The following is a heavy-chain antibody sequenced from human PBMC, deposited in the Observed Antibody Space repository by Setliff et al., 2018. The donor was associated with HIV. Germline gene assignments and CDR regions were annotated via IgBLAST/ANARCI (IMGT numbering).Heavy chain of an antibody. V-gene: IGHV4-39*07. CDR1: GDSISSGGYY. Sequence: SETLSLTCTVSGDSISSGGYYWGWIRQPTGKGLQWIGTIFYTGSTQYNPSLKSRVTISVDKSKNQFSLNLTSVTAAATAVYYCARGGAFWSGYYGFDYWGQGTLVTVSS. CDR2: IFYTGST. J-gene: IGHJ4*02. D-gene: IGHD3-3*01. CDR3: ARGGAFWSGYYGFDY.